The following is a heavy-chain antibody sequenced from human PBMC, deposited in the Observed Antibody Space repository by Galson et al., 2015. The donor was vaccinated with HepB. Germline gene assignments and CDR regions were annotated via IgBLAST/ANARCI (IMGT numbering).Heavy chain of an antibody. D-gene: IGHD3-16*01. CDR2: INVRGSTR. Sequence: SLRLSCAGSGFIFRHHAMAWIRQAPGKGLEWVSGINVRGSTRSYSDAVKGRFSISRDNSKDTVFLQMDNLRAEDTAVYYCVKEGSWFGGDWFDPWGQGALVTVS. V-gene: IGHV3-23*01. J-gene: IGHJ5*02. CDR3: VKEGSWFGGDWFDP. CDR1: GFIFRHHA.